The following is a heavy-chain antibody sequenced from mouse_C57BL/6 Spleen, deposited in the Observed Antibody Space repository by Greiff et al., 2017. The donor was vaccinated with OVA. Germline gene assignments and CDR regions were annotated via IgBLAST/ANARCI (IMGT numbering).Heavy chain of an antibody. Sequence: QVQLKQPGAELVMPGASVKLSCKASGYTFTSYWMHWVKQRPGQGLEWIGEIDPSDSYTNYNQKFKGKSTLTVDKSSSTAYMQLSSLTSEDSAVYYCARSPGYGNYPDYWGQGTTLTVSS. CDR3: ARSPGYGNYPDY. D-gene: IGHD2-1*01. J-gene: IGHJ2*01. CDR2: IDPSDSYT. CDR1: GYTFTSYW. V-gene: IGHV1-69*01.